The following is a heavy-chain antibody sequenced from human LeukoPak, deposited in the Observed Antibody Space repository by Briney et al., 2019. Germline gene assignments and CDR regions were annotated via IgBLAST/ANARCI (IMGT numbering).Heavy chain of an antibody. CDR1: GYTFTSYG. J-gene: IGHJ6*03. CDR3: ARLHLQLNYYYYMDV. CDR2: ISAYNGNT. Sequence: ASVKVSCKASGYTFTSYGISWVRQAPGQGLEWMGWISAYNGNTNYAQKLQGRVTMTTDTSTSTAYMELRSLRSDDTAVYYCARLHLQLNYYYYMDVWGKGTTVTVSS. D-gene: IGHD1-1*01. V-gene: IGHV1-18*01.